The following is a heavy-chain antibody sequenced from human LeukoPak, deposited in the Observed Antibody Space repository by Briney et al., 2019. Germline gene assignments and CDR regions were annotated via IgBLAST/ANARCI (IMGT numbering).Heavy chain of an antibody. V-gene: IGHV4-59*01. Sequence: SETLSLTCTVSGGSISIYYWSWIRQPPGKGLEWIGYIYYSGSTNYNPSLKSRVTISVDTSKNQFSLKLSSVTAADTAVYYCARGERGYSYGSYYYYMDVWGKGTTVTVSS. CDR2: IYYSGST. D-gene: IGHD5-18*01. CDR3: ARGERGYSYGSYYYYMDV. J-gene: IGHJ6*03. CDR1: GGSISIYY.